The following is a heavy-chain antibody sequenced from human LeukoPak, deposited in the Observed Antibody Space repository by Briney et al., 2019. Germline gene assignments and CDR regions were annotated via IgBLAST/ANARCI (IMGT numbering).Heavy chain of an antibody. J-gene: IGHJ4*02. CDR1: GDSISRGTYY. Sequence: SQTLSLTCTVTGDSISRGTYYWTWVRQPAGKGLEWIGRVFRSGSTYYNPSLKSRVTIPIDTSNNQFSLHLRSVTAADTAVYYCARDSNFYDVSHDKAEDFWGQGTLVTVSS. V-gene: IGHV4-61*02. D-gene: IGHD3-22*01. CDR3: ARDSNFYDVSHDKAEDF. CDR2: VFRSGST.